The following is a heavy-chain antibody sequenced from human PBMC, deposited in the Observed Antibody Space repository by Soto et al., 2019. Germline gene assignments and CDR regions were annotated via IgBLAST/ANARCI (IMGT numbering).Heavy chain of an antibody. Sequence: LPLSCKGSGYSFTSYWISWVRQMPGKGLEWMGNIDPIDSYTNYSPSFQGHVTFSADTSISTAYLQWSSLKASDSAMYYCARIESITRNWFDPWGQGTLVTVSS. CDR3: ARIESITRNWFDP. CDR1: GYSFTSYW. D-gene: IGHD1-20*01. J-gene: IGHJ5*02. CDR2: IDPIDSYT. V-gene: IGHV5-10-1*01.